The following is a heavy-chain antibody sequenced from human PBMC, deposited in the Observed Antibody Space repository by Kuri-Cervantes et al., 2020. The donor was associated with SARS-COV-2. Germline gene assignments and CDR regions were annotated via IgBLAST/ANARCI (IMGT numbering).Heavy chain of an antibody. J-gene: IGHJ6*02. Sequence: ASGKVSCKASGYTFTGYYMHWVRQAPGQGLEWMGWINPNSGGTNYAQKFQGWVTMTRDTSISTAYMELSRLRSDDTAVYYCTRDLIRGYSYGFFGMDVWGQGTTVTVSS. CDR2: INPNSGGT. D-gene: IGHD5-18*01. V-gene: IGHV1-2*04. CDR3: TRDLIRGYSYGFFGMDV. CDR1: GYTFTGYY.